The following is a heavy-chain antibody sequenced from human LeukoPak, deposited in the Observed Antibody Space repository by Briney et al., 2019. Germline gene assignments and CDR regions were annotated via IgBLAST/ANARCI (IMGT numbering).Heavy chain of an antibody. D-gene: IGHD6-13*01. CDR1: GFTFSSYG. Sequence: PGGSLRLSCAASGFTFSSYGVHWVRQAPGKGLEWVAFIRYDGSNKYYADSVKGRFTISRDNSKNTLYLQMNSLRAEDTAVYYCAKDRSSWTDYYYYMDVWGKGTTVTVSS. J-gene: IGHJ6*03. CDR3: AKDRSSWTDYYYYMDV. CDR2: IRYDGSNK. V-gene: IGHV3-30*02.